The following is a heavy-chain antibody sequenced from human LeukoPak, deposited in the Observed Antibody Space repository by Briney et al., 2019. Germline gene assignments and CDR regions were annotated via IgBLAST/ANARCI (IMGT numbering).Heavy chain of an antibody. Sequence: GGSLRLSCAASGFTFSSYSMNWVRQAPGKGLEWVSSISSSSSYIYYADSVKGRFTISRDNAKNSLYLQMNSLRAEDTAVYYCARGGFPGRGVTFFFDYWGQGTLVTVSS. CDR2: ISSSSSYI. J-gene: IGHJ4*02. CDR3: ARGGFPGRGVTFFFDY. CDR1: GFTFSSYS. V-gene: IGHV3-21*01. D-gene: IGHD3-10*01.